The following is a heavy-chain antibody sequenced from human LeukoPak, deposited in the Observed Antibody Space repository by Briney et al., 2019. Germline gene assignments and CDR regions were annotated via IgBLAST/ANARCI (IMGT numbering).Heavy chain of an antibody. D-gene: IGHD1-26*01. CDR1: GFTFSSYA. Sequence: PGGSLRLSCVGSGFTFSSYAMNWVRQAPGKGLEWVSVISGSSVATYYANSVRGRFTISRDNSKNTLCLQMNSLRAEDTAVYYCAKGGTIVGATLDYWGQGTLVTVSS. CDR3: AKGGTIVGATLDY. CDR2: ISGSSVAT. V-gene: IGHV3-23*01. J-gene: IGHJ4*02.